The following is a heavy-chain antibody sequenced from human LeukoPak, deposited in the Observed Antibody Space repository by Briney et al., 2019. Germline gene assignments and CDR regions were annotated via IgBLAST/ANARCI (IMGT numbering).Heavy chain of an antibody. CDR3: ARDPTADYDILTGYYGQPVDY. D-gene: IGHD3-9*01. J-gene: IGHJ4*02. CDR1: GYTFTSYA. Sequence: GASVKVSCKASGYTFTSYAISWVRQAPGQGLEWMGRIIPILGIANYAQKFQGRVTITADKSTSTAYMELSSLRSEDTAVYYCARDPTADYDILTGYYGQPVDYWGQGTLVTVSS. CDR2: IIPILGIA. V-gene: IGHV1-69*04.